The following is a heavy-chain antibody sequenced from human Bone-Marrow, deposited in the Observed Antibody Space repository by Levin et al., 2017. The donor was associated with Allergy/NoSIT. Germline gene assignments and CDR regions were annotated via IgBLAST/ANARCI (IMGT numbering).Heavy chain of an antibody. CDR2: ISAYNGNT. CDR3: ARGVIAVAANLGVYDAFDI. V-gene: IGHV1-18*01. D-gene: IGHD6-19*01. J-gene: IGHJ3*02. CDR1: GYTFTSYG. Sequence: GESLKISCKASGYTFTSYGISWVRQAPGQGLEWMGWISAYNGNTNYAQKLQGRVTMTTDTSTSTAYMELRSLRSDDTAVYYCARGVIAVAANLGVYDAFDIWGQGTMVTVSS.